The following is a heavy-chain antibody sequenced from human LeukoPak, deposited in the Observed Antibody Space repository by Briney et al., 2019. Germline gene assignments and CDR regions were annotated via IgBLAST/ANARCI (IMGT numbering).Heavy chain of an antibody. CDR1: GFTFSNYA. CDR3: AKVTYSDYGSGRPPFMDV. Sequence: GGSLRLSCAASGFTFSNYAMSWVRQAPRQGLELVSTIDYSGGSTYYADSVKGRFTISRDNSKNTLYMQMNSLRAEDTAIYYCAKVTYSDYGSGRPPFMDVWGQGTTVAVS. J-gene: IGHJ6*02. CDR2: IDYSGGST. D-gene: IGHD3-10*01. V-gene: IGHV3-23*01.